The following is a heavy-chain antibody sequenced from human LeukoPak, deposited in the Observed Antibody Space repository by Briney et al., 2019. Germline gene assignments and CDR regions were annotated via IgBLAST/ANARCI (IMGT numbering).Heavy chain of an antibody. Sequence: ASVKVSCKASGYTFTSYDINWVRQATGQGLEWTGWMNPNSGNTGYAQKFQGRVTMTRNTSISTAYMELSSLRSEDTAVYYCARGHYDILTGYLPWFDPWGQGTLVTVSS. CDR1: GYTFTSYD. CDR3: ARGHYDILTGYLPWFDP. J-gene: IGHJ5*02. CDR2: MNPNSGNT. V-gene: IGHV1-8*01. D-gene: IGHD3-9*01.